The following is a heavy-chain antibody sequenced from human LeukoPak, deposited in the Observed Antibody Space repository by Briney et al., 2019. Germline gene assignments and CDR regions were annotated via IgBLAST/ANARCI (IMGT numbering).Heavy chain of an antibody. CDR1: GYTFTSYA. CDR2: ISAYNGNT. Sequence: ASVKVSCKASGYTFTSYAITWVRQAPGQGLEWMGWISAYNGNTNYAQKLQGRVTMTTDTSTSTAYMELRSLRSDDTAVYYCARDRAAMVTVWFDPWGQGTLVTVSS. D-gene: IGHD5-18*01. V-gene: IGHV1-18*01. CDR3: ARDRAAMVTVWFDP. J-gene: IGHJ5*02.